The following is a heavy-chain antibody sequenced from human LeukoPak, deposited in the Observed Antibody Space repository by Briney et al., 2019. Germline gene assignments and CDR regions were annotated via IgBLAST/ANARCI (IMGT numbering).Heavy chain of an antibody. J-gene: IGHJ4*02. CDR2: VRSKAYGGTT. D-gene: IGHD6-13*01. V-gene: IGHV3-49*04. CDR3: TSGGAPYSSSWYQVDY. CDR1: GFTSGDYA. Sequence: GGPLSLSGTASGFTSGDYAMSWVHHAPGKGQEGAGLVRSKAYGGTTEYAAAVKGRFTISRDDSNSIAYLQMNSLKTEDTAVYYCTSGGAPYSSSWYQVDYWGQGTLVTVSS.